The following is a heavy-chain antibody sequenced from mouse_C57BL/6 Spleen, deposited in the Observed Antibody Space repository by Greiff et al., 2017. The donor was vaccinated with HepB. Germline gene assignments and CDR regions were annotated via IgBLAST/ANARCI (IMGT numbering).Heavy chain of an antibody. Sequence: EVQLVESGGGLVKPGGSLKLSCAASGFTFSSYAMSWVRQTPEKRLEWVATISDGGSYTYYPDNVKGRFTISRDNAKNNLYLQMSHLKSEDTAMYYCAREEGYDYDEDYFDYWGQGTTLTVSS. CDR3: AREEGYDYDEDYFDY. V-gene: IGHV5-4*01. D-gene: IGHD2-4*01. CDR2: ISDGGSYT. CDR1: GFTFSSYA. J-gene: IGHJ2*01.